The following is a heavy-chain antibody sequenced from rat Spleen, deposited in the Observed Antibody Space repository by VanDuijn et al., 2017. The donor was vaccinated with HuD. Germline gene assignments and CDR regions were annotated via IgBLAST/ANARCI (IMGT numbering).Heavy chain of an antibody. CDR1: RFTFSNYD. D-gene: IGHD4-3*01. CDR3: VRQDTSGYSNWFTY. CDR2: ISYGDSSGHSST. V-gene: IGHV5-29*01. J-gene: IGHJ3*01. Sequence: EVQLVESGGGLVQPGRSMKLSCAASRFTFSNYDMAWVRQAPTKGLEWVATISYGDSSGHSSTYYRDSVKGRFTISRDNAKSTLSLQMDSLRSEDTATFYCVRQDTSGYSNWFTYWGQGTLVTVSS.